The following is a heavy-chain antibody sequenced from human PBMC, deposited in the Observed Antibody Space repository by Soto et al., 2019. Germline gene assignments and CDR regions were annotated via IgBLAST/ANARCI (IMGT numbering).Heavy chain of an antibody. CDR1: GFTCSSYA. Sequence: PRWSLRLSCAASGFTCSSYAVHWFRQAPGKGLEWVAVISFDGSNQSYADSVKGRFTISRDNSKNTLYLQMNSLRAEDTALYYCVRASLSTGYYYAMDVWGQGTTVTVSS. CDR3: VRASLSTGYYYAMDV. CDR2: ISFDGSNQ. J-gene: IGHJ6*02. D-gene: IGHD3-10*02. V-gene: IGHV3-30-3*01.